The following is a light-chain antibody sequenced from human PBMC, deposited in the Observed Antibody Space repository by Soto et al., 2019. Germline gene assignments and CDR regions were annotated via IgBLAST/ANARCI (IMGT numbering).Light chain of an antibody. J-gene: IGKJ2*01. CDR2: ATS. CDR3: QPYDNSPGYT. Sequence: PGERATLSCRASQSVSSRDLAWYQQKPGQAPRLLIYATSSRAAGIPDRFSGSGSGTDFTLTISRLEPEDFAVYYCQPYDNSPGYTFGQGTKLEIK. V-gene: IGKV3-20*01. CDR1: QSVSSRD.